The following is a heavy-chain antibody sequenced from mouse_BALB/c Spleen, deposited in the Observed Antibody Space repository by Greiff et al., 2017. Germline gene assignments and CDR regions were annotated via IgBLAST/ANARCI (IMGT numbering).Heavy chain of an antibody. CDR2: ISSGGGST. Sequence: EVMLVESGGGLVKPGGSLKLSCAASGFAFSSYDMSWVRQTPEKRLEWVAYISSGGGSTYYPDTVKGRFTISRDNAKNTLYLQMSSLKSEDTAMYYCARQNCDYWGQGTTLTVSS. CDR1: GFAFSSYD. CDR3: ARQNCDY. V-gene: IGHV5-12-1*01. J-gene: IGHJ2*01.